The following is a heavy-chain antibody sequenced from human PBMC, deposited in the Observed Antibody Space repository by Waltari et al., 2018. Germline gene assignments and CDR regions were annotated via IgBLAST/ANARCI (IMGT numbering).Heavy chain of an antibody. CDR3: ARGHSTGWYLSH. J-gene: IGHJ1*01. V-gene: IGHV4-59*01. Sequence: QVQLMESGPGLVRPSETLSLTCNVSGGSLTSSYWSWVRQPPGKGLEWVGYIYHSGTTNYNPSLRSRVSISVDTSKTQFSLKLNYVTAADTAVYYCARGHSTGWYLSHWGRGALVTVSS. CDR1: GGSLTSSY. D-gene: IGHD6-19*01. CDR2: IYHSGTT.